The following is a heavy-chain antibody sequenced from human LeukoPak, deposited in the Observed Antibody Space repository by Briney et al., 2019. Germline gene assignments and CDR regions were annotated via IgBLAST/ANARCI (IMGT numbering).Heavy chain of an antibody. Sequence: GGSLKLSCAASGFTFSGSAMPWVRQASGKGLGWVGRIRSKANSYATAYAASVKGRFTISRDDSKNTAYLQMNSLKTEDTAVYYCTTSRGAFDIWGQGTMVTVSS. CDR1: GFTFSGSA. CDR2: IRSKANSYAT. V-gene: IGHV3-73*01. J-gene: IGHJ3*02. CDR3: TTSRGAFDI.